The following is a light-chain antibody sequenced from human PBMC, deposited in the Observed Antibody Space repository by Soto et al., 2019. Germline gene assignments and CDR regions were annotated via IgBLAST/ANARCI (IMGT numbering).Light chain of an antibody. Sequence: EIVMTQSPATLSVSPGERATLSCRASQSVSSNLAWYQQKPGQAPRLLIYSTSTRATSIPARFSGSGSGTEFSLTISSLQSEDFAVYYCQQYNKWPLTFGRGTKVEI. CDR3: QQYNKWPLT. V-gene: IGKV3-15*01. CDR1: QSVSSN. CDR2: STS. J-gene: IGKJ4*01.